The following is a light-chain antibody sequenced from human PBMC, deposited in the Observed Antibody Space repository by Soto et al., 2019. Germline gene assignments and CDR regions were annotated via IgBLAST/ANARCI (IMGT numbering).Light chain of an antibody. J-gene: IGLJ1*01. CDR3: SSFTRSNSYV. V-gene: IGLV2-14*03. Sequence: QSALTQPASVSGSPGQSITISCTGTSSDVGAYNYVSWYQQHPGKVPKLMIYDVSDRPSGVSNRVSGSKSGNTASLTISGLQAEDEAAYYCSSFTRSNSYVFGTGTKLTVL. CDR1: SSDVGAYNY. CDR2: DVS.